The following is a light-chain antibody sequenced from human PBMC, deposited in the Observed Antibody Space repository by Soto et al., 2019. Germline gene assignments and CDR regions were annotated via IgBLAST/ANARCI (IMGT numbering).Light chain of an antibody. J-gene: IGLJ1*01. V-gene: IGLV2-14*01. CDR2: EVN. CDR3: SSYASSSTLV. Sequence: QSALTQPASATWSPGQTITISCTGTSSDVGGHNFVSWYQQHPGKAPKPMIYEVNDRPSGVSNRFSGSKSGDTVSLTISGLQAEDAADYYCSSYASSSTLVFGPRSKVTVL. CDR1: SSDVGGHNF.